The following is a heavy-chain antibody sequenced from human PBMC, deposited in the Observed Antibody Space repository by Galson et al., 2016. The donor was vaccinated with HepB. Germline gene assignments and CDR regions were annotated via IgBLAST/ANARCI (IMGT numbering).Heavy chain of an antibody. CDR1: GFTLRSYA. D-gene: IGHD4-23*01. Sequence: SLRLSCAASGFTLRSYAMSWVRQGPGKGLECVSAISGSGGSTYYADSVKGRFTISRDNSKNTLFLQMDSLRVEDTAVYYCAKHGDNWGSYFDYWGQETLVTVSS. J-gene: IGHJ4*02. V-gene: IGHV3-23*01. CDR3: AKHGDNWGSYFDY. CDR2: ISGSGGST.